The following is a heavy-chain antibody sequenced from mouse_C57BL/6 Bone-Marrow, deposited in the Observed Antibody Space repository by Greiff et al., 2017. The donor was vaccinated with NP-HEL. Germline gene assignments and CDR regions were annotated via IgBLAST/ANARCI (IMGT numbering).Heavy chain of an antibody. Sequence: DVKLVESGGGLVQPGESLKLSCESNEYEFPSHDMSWVRKTPEKRLELVAAINSDGGSTYYPDTMERRFIISRDNTKKTLYLQMSSLRSEDTALYYCARPLITTVHYYAMDYWGQGTSVTVSS. J-gene: IGHJ4*01. CDR2: INSDGGST. D-gene: IGHD1-1*01. V-gene: IGHV5-2*01. CDR3: ARPLITTVHYYAMDY. CDR1: EYEFPSHD.